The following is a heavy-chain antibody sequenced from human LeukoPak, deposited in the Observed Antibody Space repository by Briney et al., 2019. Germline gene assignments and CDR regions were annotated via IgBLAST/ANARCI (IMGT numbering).Heavy chain of an antibody. D-gene: IGHD3-10*01. V-gene: IGHV4-34*01. J-gene: IGHJ4*02. CDR1: GGSFSGYY. CDR3: ARTSMVRGVIIFDY. CDR2: INHSGST. Sequence: SETLSLTCAVYGGSFSGYYWSWIRQPPGKGLEWIGEINHSGSTNYNPSLKSRVTISVDTSKNQFSLKLSSVTAADTAVYYCARTSMVRGVIIFDYWGQGTLVTVSS.